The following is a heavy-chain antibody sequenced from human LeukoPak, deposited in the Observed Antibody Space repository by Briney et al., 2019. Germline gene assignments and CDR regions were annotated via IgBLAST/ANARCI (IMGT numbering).Heavy chain of an antibody. V-gene: IGHV1-69*04. CDR2: IIPILGIA. Sequence: SVKVSCKASGGTFSSYAISWVRQAPGQGLEWMGRIIPILGIANYAQKFQGRVTITADKSTSTAYMELSSLRSEDAAVYYCARERVYSYYGSGSYYFDYWGQGTLVTVSS. CDR1: GGTFSSYA. J-gene: IGHJ4*02. D-gene: IGHD3-10*01. CDR3: ARERVYSYYGSGSYYFDY.